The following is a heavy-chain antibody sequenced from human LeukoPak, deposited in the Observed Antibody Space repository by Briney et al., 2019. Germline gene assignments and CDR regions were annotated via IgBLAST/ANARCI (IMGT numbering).Heavy chain of an antibody. V-gene: IGHV3-21*04. CDR3: AKESCSSRCNFDY. D-gene: IGHD2-2*01. CDR2: ISSSSSYI. J-gene: IGHJ4*02. Sequence: GGSLRLSCAASGFTFSSYSMNWVRQAPGKGLEWVSSISSSSSYIYYADSVKGRFTISRDNSENALYLQMNSLRAEDTAVYYCAKESCSSRCNFDYWGQGTLVTVSS. CDR1: GFTFSSYS.